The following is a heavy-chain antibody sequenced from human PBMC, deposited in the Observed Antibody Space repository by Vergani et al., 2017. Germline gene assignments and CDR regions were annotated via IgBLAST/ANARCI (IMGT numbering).Heavy chain of an antibody. CDR1: GGTLRSYS. CDR3: ARDIRRLVRDYYGMDV. Sequence: QVLLVQSGTEVKGPGSSVKVSCQASGGTLRSYSMVWVRQAPGQGLEWMGWISAYNGNTNYAQKLQGRVTMTTDTSTSTAYMELRSLRSDDTAVYYCARDIRRLVRDYYGMDVWGQGTTVTVSS. V-gene: IGHV1-18*01. J-gene: IGHJ6*02. CDR2: ISAYNGNT. D-gene: IGHD6-19*01.